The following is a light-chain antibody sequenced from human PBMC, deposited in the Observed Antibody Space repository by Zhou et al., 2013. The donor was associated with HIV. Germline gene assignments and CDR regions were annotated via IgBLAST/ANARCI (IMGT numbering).Light chain of an antibody. CDR1: QDITHY. Sequence: DIQMTQSPSSLSASVGDRVTITCRASQDITHYLAWFQQKPGKAPKLLIYTASSLQSGVPSRFSGSGYGTDFTLTISSLQPEDFANYYCQQSYTTPETFGGGTKVEMK. CDR2: TAS. CDR3: QQSYTTPET. V-gene: IGKV1-39*01. J-gene: IGKJ4*01.